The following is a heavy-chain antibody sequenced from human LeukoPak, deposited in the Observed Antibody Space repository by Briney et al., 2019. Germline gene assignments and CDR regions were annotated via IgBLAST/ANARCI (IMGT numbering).Heavy chain of an antibody. Sequence: SETLSLTRTVSGASISSYYWSWIRQPPGKGLEWSGYIYYSGSTNYNPSLKSRVTISVDTSKNQFSLKLSSVTAADTALYYCASLYYDRRFQHWGQGTLVTVSS. CDR3: ASLYYDRRFQH. CDR2: IYYSGST. D-gene: IGHD3-22*01. V-gene: IGHV4-59*08. CDR1: GASISSYY. J-gene: IGHJ1*01.